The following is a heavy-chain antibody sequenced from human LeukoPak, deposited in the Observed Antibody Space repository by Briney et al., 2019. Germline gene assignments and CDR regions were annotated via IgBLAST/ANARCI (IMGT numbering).Heavy chain of an antibody. CDR1: GYSFTSYW. D-gene: IGHD6-13*01. CDR2: IYPGDSDT. J-gene: IGHJ5*02. V-gene: IGHV5-51*01. Sequence: GESLNISCKGSGYSFTSYWIGWVRQMPGKGLEWMGIIYPGDSDTRYSPSFQGQVTISADKSISTAYLQWSSLKASDTAMYYCARRMGIAAAVAWFDPWGQGTLVTVSS. CDR3: ARRMGIAAAVAWFDP.